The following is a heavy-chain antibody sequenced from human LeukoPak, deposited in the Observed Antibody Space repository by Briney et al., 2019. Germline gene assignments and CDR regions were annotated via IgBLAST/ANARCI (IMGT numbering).Heavy chain of an antibody. CDR1: GFTFSSYA. V-gene: IGHV3-23*01. J-gene: IGHJ4*02. Sequence: GGSLRLSCAASGFTFSSYAMGWVRQAPGKGLEWVSAISGSGGNTYYADSVKGRFTISRDNAKNSLYLQMNSLRAEDTAVYYCALPRYDSSGYYGWGQGTLVTVSS. CDR3: ALPRYDSSGYYG. D-gene: IGHD3-22*01. CDR2: ISGSGGNT.